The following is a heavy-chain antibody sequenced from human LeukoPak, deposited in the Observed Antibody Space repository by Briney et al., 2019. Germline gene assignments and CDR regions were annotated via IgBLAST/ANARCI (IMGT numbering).Heavy chain of an antibody. J-gene: IGHJ4*02. V-gene: IGHV1-24*01. D-gene: IGHD3-10*01. Sequence: ASVKVSCKVSGYTLTELSMHWVRQAPGKGLEWMGGFDPEDGETIYAQKFQGRVTMTEDTSTDTAYMELSSLRSEDTAVYYCASTMVRGVISTPDYWGQGTLVTVPS. CDR3: ASTMVRGVISTPDY. CDR1: GYTLTELS. CDR2: FDPEDGET.